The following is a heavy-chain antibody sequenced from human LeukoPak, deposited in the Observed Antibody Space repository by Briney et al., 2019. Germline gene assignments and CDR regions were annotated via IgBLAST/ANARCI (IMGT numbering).Heavy chain of an antibody. D-gene: IGHD6-13*01. CDR3: VRADSAAAGLFDC. V-gene: IGHV4-31*03. J-gene: IGHJ4*02. CDR1: GGSISSGGYY. CDR2: IYYSGSP. Sequence: SQTLSLTCTVSGGSISSGGYYWTWIRQYPGKGLEWIGYIYYSGSPYYNPSLKSRVTISVGKSKNQFSLNLSSVTAADTAVYYCVRADSAAAGLFDCWGQGTLVTVSS.